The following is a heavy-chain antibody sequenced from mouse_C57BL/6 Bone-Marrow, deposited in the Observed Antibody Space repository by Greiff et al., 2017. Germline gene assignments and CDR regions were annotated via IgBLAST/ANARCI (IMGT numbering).Heavy chain of an antibody. Sequence: VQLQQSGAELVRPGASVKLSCTASGFNIKDDYMHWVKQRPEQGLEWIGWIDPENGDTEYASKFQGKATLTADTSSNTAYLQLSSLTSEDPAVYYCTVPTIVTTGSYWGQGTTLTVSS. CDR3: TVPTIVTTGSY. D-gene: IGHD2-5*01. J-gene: IGHJ2*01. V-gene: IGHV14-4*01. CDR1: GFNIKDDY. CDR2: IDPENGDT.